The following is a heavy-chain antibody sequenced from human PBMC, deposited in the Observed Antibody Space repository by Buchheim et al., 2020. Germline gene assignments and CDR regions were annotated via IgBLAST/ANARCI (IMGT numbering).Heavy chain of an antibody. J-gene: IGHJ4*02. CDR3: AKYGSY. CDR2: IKSDGSRT. V-gene: IGHV3-74*03. D-gene: IGHD6-6*01. Sequence: EVQLVESGGDLIQPGGSLRLSCAASGFTFSSSWMHWVRQVPGKGLVWVSSIKSDGSRTTYADSVKGRFTISRDNGKNTLYLQMSGLRVEDTAVYFCAKYGSYWGQGTL. CDR1: GFTFSSSW.